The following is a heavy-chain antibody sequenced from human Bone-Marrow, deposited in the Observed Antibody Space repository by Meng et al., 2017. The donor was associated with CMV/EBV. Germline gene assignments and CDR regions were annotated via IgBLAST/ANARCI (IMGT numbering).Heavy chain of an antibody. D-gene: IGHD1-26*01. CDR3: AKVPVGASSKTHFDY. V-gene: IGHV3-23*01. J-gene: IGHJ4*02. CDR1: GFTFSSYA. Sequence: GESLKISCAASGFTFSSYAMSWVRQAPGKGLEWVSAISGSGGSTYYADSVKGRFTISRDNSKNTLYLQMNSLRAEDTAVYYCAKVPVGASSKTHFDYWGERTLVTVSS. CDR2: ISGSGGST.